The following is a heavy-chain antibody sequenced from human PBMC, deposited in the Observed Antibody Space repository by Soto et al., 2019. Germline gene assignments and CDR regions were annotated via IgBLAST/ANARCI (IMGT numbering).Heavy chain of an antibody. D-gene: IGHD6-13*01. J-gene: IGHJ4*02. CDR2: IYYSGST. CDR3: ARSRKQQLVPHDY. V-gene: IGHV4-59*01. CDR1: GGSISSYY. Sequence: PSETLSLSCTVSGGSISSYYWSWIRQPPGKGLEWIGYIYYSGSTNYNPSLKSRVTISVDTSKNQFSLKLSSVTAADTAVYYCARSRKQQLVPHDYWGQGTLVTVSS.